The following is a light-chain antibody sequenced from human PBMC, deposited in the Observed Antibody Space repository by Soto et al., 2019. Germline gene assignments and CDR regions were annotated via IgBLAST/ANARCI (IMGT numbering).Light chain of an antibody. CDR2: DAS. Sequence: DIQLTQSPSFLSASVGDRVTITCRASQSISSYLNWYQQKPGKAPRLLIYDASNMEKGVPSRFTGSGSGTDFILTISSLQPEDIATYYCQQYENFPITFGQGTRLEI. J-gene: IGKJ5*01. V-gene: IGKV1-33*01. CDR3: QQYENFPIT. CDR1: QSISSY.